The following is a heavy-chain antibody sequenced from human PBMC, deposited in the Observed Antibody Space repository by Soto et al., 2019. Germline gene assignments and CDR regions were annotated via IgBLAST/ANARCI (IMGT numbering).Heavy chain of an antibody. J-gene: IGHJ5*02. D-gene: IGHD2-2*01. CDR1: GASISSSTYY. V-gene: IGHV4-39*07. Sequence: SETLSLTCTVSGASISSSTYYWAWIRQPPGKGLEWIGYIYHSGSTYYNPSLKSRVTISVDRSKNQFSLKLSSVTAADTAVYYCARVPDRWGQGTMVTSPQ. CDR2: IYHSGST. CDR3: ARVPDR.